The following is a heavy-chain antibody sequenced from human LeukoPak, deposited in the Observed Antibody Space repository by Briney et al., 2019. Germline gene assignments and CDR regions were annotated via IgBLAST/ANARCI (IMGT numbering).Heavy chain of an antibody. CDR3: ARGIAVAPQSYYFDY. D-gene: IGHD6-19*01. J-gene: IGHJ4*02. V-gene: IGHV1-2*02. CDR2: INPNSGGT. CDR1: GYTFTSYG. Sequence: ASVKVSCKASGYTFTSYGISWVRQAPGQGLEWMGWINPNSGGTNYAQKFQGRVTMTRDTSISTAYMELSRLRSDDTAVYYCARGIAVAPQSYYFDYWGQGTLVTVSS.